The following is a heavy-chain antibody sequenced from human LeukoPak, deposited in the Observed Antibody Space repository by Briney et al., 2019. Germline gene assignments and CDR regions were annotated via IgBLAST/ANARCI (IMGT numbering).Heavy chain of an antibody. J-gene: IGHJ4*02. CDR1: GFTFSSYA. CDR2: ISGSGGST. V-gene: IGHV3-23*01. Sequence: GGSLRLSCAASGFTFSSYAMSWVRQAPGKGLEWISAISGSGGSTYYADSVKGRFTISRDNSKNIVFLQMNDLRTEDTAFYYCTRDSANYHFAYWGQGALVTVSS. D-gene: IGHD4/OR15-4a*01. CDR3: TRDSANYHFAY.